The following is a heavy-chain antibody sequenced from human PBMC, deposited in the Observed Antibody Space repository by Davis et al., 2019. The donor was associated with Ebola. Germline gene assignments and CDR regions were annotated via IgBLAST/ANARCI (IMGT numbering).Heavy chain of an antibody. CDR3: AKDRYFDWLFDY. CDR1: GFTFSSYA. D-gene: IGHD3-9*01. J-gene: IGHJ4*02. Sequence: GGSLRLSCAASGFTFSSYAMSWVRQAPGKGLEWVSAISGSGVRTYYADSVKGRFTISRDNSKNTLYLQMNSLRAEDTAVYYCAKDRYFDWLFDYWGQGTLVTVSS. CDR2: ISGSGVRT. V-gene: IGHV3-23*01.